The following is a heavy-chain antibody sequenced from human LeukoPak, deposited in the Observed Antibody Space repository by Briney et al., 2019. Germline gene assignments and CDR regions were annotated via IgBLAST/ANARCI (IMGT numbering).Heavy chain of an antibody. Sequence: GGSLRLSSAASGFTFSSYAMSWVRQAPGKGLEWVAFIRYDGSNKYYADSVKGRFTISRDNSKNTLYLKMNSLRAEDTAVYYCAKDWGYCSSTSCYPGTPYYMDVWGKGTTVTVSS. CDR3: AKDWGYCSSTSCYPGTPYYMDV. V-gene: IGHV3-30*02. D-gene: IGHD2-2*01. CDR2: IRYDGSNK. CDR1: GFTFSSYA. J-gene: IGHJ6*03.